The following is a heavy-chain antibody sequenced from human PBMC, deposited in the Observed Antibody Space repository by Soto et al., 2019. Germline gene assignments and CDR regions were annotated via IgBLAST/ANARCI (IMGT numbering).Heavy chain of an antibody. Sequence: QVQLVESGGGVVQPGRSLRLSCAASGFTFSSDGMHWVRQDPGKGLEWVAVISYDGSNKYYADSVKGRFIISRDNSKNSLYLQMNSLRAEDTAVYSCAKDGGTGKYYDFWGQGTLVTVSS. V-gene: IGHV3-30*18. CDR2: ISYDGSNK. CDR3: AKDGGTGKYYDF. J-gene: IGHJ4*02. CDR1: GFTFSSDG. D-gene: IGHD2-8*02.